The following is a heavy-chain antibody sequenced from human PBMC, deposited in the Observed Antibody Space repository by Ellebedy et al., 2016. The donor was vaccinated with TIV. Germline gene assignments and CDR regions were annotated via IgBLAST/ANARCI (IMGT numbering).Heavy chain of an antibody. D-gene: IGHD5-12*01. CDR3: AKDQADLLATLVGGLDS. Sequence: GESLKISXAASGFTFRRYWLSWVRQAPGKGLAWVATIKEDGGEKHYVDSVKGRFPISRDNAKNSLNLQMNSLSAEDTAVYYCAKDQADLLATLVGGLDSWGQGTLVTVSS. CDR2: IKEDGGEK. V-gene: IGHV3-7*03. CDR1: GFTFRRYW. J-gene: IGHJ4*02.